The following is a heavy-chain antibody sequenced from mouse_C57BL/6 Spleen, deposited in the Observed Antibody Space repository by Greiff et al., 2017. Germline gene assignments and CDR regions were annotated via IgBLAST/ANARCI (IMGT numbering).Heavy chain of an antibody. Sequence: QVHVKQPGAELVKPGASVKMSCKASGYTFTSYWITWVKQRPGQGLEWIGDIYPGSGSTNYNEKFKSKATLTVDTSSSTAYMQLSSLTSEDSAVYYCAKSYGSRAWFAYWGQGTLVTVSA. CDR2: IYPGSGST. CDR1: GYTFTSYW. D-gene: IGHD1-1*01. J-gene: IGHJ3*01. CDR3: AKSYGSRAWFAY. V-gene: IGHV1-55*01.